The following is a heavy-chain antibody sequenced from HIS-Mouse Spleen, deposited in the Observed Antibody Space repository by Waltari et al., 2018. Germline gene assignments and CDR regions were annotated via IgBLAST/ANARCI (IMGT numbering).Heavy chain of an antibody. J-gene: IGHJ3*02. CDR2: IIPSLGIA. CDR3: ARGLTSPHDAFDI. Sequence: QVQLVQSGAEVKKPGSSVKVSCKASGGTFSSYAISWVRQAPGQGLEWMGRIIPSLGIANYAQKFQGRVTITADKSTSTAYMELSSLRSEDTAVYYCARGLTSPHDAFDIWGQGTMVTVSS. V-gene: IGHV1-69*04. CDR1: GGTFSSYA. D-gene: IGHD5-12*01.